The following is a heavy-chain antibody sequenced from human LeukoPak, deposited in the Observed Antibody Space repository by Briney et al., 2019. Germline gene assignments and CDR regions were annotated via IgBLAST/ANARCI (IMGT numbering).Heavy chain of an antibody. CDR3: ARVTTTAVVTPFAFDI. CDR2: IYYSGST. D-gene: IGHD4-23*01. V-gene: IGHV4-59*01. J-gene: IGHJ3*02. Sequence: SETLSLTCTVSGRSISSYYWSWTRQPPGKGLEWIGYIYYSGSTNYNPSLKSRVTISVDTSKNQFSLKLSSVTAADTAVYYCARVTTTAVVTPFAFDIWGQGTMVTVSS. CDR1: GRSISSYY.